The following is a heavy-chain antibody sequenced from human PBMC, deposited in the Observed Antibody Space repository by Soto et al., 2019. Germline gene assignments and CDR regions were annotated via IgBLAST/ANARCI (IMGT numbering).Heavy chain of an antibody. D-gene: IGHD1-26*01. V-gene: IGHV1-46*01. CDR1: GYTFTSYY. J-gene: IGHJ5*02. Sequence: QVQLVQSGAEVKKPGASVKVSCKASGYTFTSYYMHWVRQAPGQGLEWMGIINPSGGSTSYAEKFQGRVAVTSDSSTSTVYLAVSSLRSEDTVVYYCAIGGGYVGGFDPWGQGTLVTVSS. CDR2: INPSGGST. CDR3: AIGGGYVGGFDP.